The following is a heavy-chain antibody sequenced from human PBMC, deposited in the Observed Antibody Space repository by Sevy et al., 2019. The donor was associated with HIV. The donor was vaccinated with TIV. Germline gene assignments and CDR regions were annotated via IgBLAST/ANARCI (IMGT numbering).Heavy chain of an antibody. CDR2: MNPNSGNT. CDR1: GYTFTSYD. J-gene: IGHJ6*02. V-gene: IGHV1-8*01. Sequence: ATVKVSCKASGYTFTSYDINWVRQATRQGLERRGWMNPNSGNTGYAQKFQGRVTMTRNTSISTAYMELSSLRSEDTAVYYCSRSSGSYYYYGMDVWGQGTTVPVSS. CDR3: SRSSGSYYYYGMDV. D-gene: IGHD1-26*01.